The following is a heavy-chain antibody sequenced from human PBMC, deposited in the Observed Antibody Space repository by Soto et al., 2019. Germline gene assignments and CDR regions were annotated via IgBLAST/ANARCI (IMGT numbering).Heavy chain of an antibody. CDR1: GFDFSGSA. D-gene: IGHD1-7*01. CDR2: IRSKTNNYAT. V-gene: IGHV3-73*01. J-gene: IGHJ4*02. Sequence: PGGSLRLSCAASGFDFSGSAMHWVRQASGKGLEWIGLIRSKTNNYATVYAASVRGRFTISRDDSKNTAFLQMNSLRADDTAVYYCSRPEALSGTTSYSGQGTLVTVSS. CDR3: SRPEALSGTTSY.